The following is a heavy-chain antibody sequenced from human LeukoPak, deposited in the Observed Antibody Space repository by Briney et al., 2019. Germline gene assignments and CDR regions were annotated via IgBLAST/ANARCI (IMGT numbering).Heavy chain of an antibody. CDR1: GFTFSSYS. CDR3: ARVIAAAGSDY. Sequence: TTGGSLRLSCAASGFTFSSYSMNWVRQAPGKGLEWVSSISSSSSYIYYADSVKGRFTISRDNAKNSLYPQMNSLRAEDTAVYYCARVIAAAGSDYWGQGTLVTVSS. J-gene: IGHJ4*02. V-gene: IGHV3-21*01. D-gene: IGHD6-13*01. CDR2: ISSSSSYI.